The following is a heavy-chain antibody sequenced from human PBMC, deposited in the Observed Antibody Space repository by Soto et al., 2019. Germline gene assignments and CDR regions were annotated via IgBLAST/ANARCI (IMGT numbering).Heavy chain of an antibody. Sequence: PSETLSLTCTVSGGSISSSSYYWGWIRQPPGKGLEWIGSIYYSGSTYYNPSLKSRVTISVDTSKNQFSLKLSSVTAADTAVYYCARSTPGTAMVIVAYWGQGTLVTVS. CDR3: ARSTPGTAMVIVAY. J-gene: IGHJ4*02. CDR1: GGSISSSSYY. D-gene: IGHD5-18*01. V-gene: IGHV4-39*01. CDR2: IYYSGST.